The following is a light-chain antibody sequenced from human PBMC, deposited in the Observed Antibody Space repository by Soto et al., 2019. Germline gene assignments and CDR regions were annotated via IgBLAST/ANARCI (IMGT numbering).Light chain of an antibody. J-gene: IGLJ1*01. CDR3: CAYAGSSSFYV. CDR1: RNEVGSYNS. CDR2: EDS. Sequence: SPLTQPPSVSGSPAQSITISCTGTRNEVGSYNSVSWYQQHPGKAPKRMIYEDSNRPSGVSYRFSGSKSGNTASLTISGLQAEDEADYYCCAYAGSSSFYVFGSGTKVTV. V-gene: IGLV2-23*01.